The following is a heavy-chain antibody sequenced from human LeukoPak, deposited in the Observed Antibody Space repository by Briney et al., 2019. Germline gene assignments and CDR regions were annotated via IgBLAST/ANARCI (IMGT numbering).Heavy chain of an antibody. CDR2: TYYRSKWYN. V-gene: IGHV6-1*01. CDR1: GDSVSSNSAA. D-gene: IGHD5-12*01. J-gene: IGHJ6*03. CDR3: ARDLGGYSGYDPRRYYYYYMDV. Sequence: SQTLSLTCAISGDSVSSNSAAWNWIRQSPSRGLEWLGRTYYRSKWYNDYAVSVKSRITINPDTSKNQFSLQLNSVTPEDTAVYYCARDLGGYSGYDPRRYYYYYMDVWGKGTTVTVSS.